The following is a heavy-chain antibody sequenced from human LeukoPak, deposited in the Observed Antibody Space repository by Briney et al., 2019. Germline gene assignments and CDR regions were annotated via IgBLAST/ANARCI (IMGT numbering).Heavy chain of an antibody. Sequence: SETPSLTCTFSGASVSSYYWDWLRQTPGKGLEWIGYISDTGKTDSNPSLKSRVSISLGPANKQFSLRLRSVTAADSAVYYCATGYYEPFATWGPGILVTVSS. D-gene: IGHD3-3*01. V-gene: IGHV4-59*02. CDR3: ATGYYEPFAT. CDR1: GASVSSYY. J-gene: IGHJ5*02. CDR2: ISDTGKT.